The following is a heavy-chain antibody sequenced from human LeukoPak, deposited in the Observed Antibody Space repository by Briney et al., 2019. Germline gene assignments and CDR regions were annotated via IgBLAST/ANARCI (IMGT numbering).Heavy chain of an antibody. D-gene: IGHD4-11*01. CDR1: GYSISSGYY. Sequence: SETLSLTCTVSGYSISSGYYWGWIRQPPGKGLEWIGSIYHSGSTYYNPSLKSRVTISVDTSKNQFSLKLSSVTAADTAVYYCARVSSNYGIPERWYYFDYWGQGTLVTVSS. J-gene: IGHJ4*02. V-gene: IGHV4-38-2*02. CDR2: IYHSGST. CDR3: ARVSSNYGIPERWYYFDY.